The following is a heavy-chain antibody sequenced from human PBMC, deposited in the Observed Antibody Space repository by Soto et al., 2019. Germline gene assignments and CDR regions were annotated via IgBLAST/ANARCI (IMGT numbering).Heavy chain of an antibody. D-gene: IGHD6-13*01. CDR1: GYTFSSYG. V-gene: IGHV1-18*04. CDR3: ARDVKAAEAINWFDP. CDR2: ISAYNGNT. Sequence: GASVKVSCKASGYTFSSYGISWVRQAPGQGLEWMGWISAYNGNTNYAQKLQGRVTMTTDTSTSTAYMELRSLRSDDTAVYYCARDVKAAEAINWFDPWGQGTLVTVSS. J-gene: IGHJ5*02.